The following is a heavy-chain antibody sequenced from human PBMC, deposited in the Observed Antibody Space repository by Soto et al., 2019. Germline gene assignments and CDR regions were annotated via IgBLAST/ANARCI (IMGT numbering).Heavy chain of an antibody. J-gene: IGHJ6*02. D-gene: IGHD1-26*01. Sequence: GPSVKVSCKASGYTFTGYYMHWVRQAPGQGLEWMGWINPNSGGTNYAQKFQGRVTMTRDTSISTAYMELSRLRSDDTAVYYCARDLLLGASGPRYYYYYGMDVWGQGTTVTVSS. CDR1: GYTFTGYY. CDR2: INPNSGGT. V-gene: IGHV1-2*02. CDR3: ARDLLLGASGPRYYYYYGMDV.